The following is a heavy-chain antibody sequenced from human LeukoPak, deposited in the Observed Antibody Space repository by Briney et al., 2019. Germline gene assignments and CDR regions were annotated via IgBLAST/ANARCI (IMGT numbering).Heavy chain of an antibody. Sequence: GRSLRLSCAASGFTFSSYGMSWVRQAPGKGLEWVSAISGSGGSTYYADSVKGRFTISRDNSKNTLYLQMNSLRAEDTAVYYCAKDHSEWLRYRLFDYWGQGTLVTVSS. J-gene: IGHJ4*02. CDR2: ISGSGGST. CDR1: GFTFSSYG. CDR3: AKDHSEWLRYRLFDY. D-gene: IGHD5-12*01. V-gene: IGHV3-23*01.